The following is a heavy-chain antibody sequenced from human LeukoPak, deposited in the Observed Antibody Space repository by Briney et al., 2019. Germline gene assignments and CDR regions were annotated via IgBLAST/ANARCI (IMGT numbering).Heavy chain of an antibody. CDR1: GFTFSSYA. CDR2: ISGSGGST. V-gene: IGHV3-23*01. D-gene: IGHD3-22*01. J-gene: IGHJ4*02. Sequence: GGSLRLSCAASGFTFSSYAMSWVRQAPGKGLEWVSAISGSGGSTYYADSVKGRFTISRDDSKNTLYLQMNSLRAEDTAVYYCARDSTYYYDSSGYPPDYWGQGTLVTVPS. CDR3: ARDSTYYYDSSGYPPDY.